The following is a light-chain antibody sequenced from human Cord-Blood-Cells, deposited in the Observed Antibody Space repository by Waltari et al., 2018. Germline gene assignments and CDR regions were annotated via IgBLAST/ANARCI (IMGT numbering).Light chain of an antibody. CDR2: DAS. Sequence: IVLTQSPATLSVSPGERATLSCRASQSVSSYLAWYQQKPGQAPRLLIYDASNRATGIPARFSGSGSGTDFTLNISSLEPEDFAVYYCQQRSHWPRTFGQGTKVEIK. CDR1: QSVSSY. CDR3: QQRSHWPRT. V-gene: IGKV3-11*01. J-gene: IGKJ1*01.